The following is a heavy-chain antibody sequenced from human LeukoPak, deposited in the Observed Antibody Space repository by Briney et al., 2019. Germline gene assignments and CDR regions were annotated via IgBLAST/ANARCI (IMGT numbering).Heavy chain of an antibody. J-gene: IGHJ6*02. CDR3: ARGQQLVPDYYYGMGV. Sequence: ASVKVSCKASGYTFTSYDINWVRQATGQGLERMGWMNPNSGNTGYAQKFQGRVTITRNTSISTAYMELSSLRSEDTAVYYCARGQQLVPDYYYGMGVWGQGTTVTVSS. V-gene: IGHV1-8*01. CDR1: GYTFTSYD. CDR2: MNPNSGNT. D-gene: IGHD6-13*01.